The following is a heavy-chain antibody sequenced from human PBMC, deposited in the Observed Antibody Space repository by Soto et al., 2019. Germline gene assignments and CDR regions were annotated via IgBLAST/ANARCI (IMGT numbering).Heavy chain of an antibody. Sequence: ASVKVSCKASGDTFTSYGISWGRQAPGQGLEWMGWISAYNGNTNYAQKLQGRVTMTTDTSTSTAYMELRSLRSDDTAVYYCARVAEEWELSAFDIWGQGTMVTVSS. D-gene: IGHD1-26*01. CDR2: ISAYNGNT. CDR1: GDTFTSYG. CDR3: ARVAEEWELSAFDI. J-gene: IGHJ3*02. V-gene: IGHV1-18*01.